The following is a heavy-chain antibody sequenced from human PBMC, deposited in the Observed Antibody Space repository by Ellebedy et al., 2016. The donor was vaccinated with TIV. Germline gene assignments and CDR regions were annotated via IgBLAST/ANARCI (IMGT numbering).Heavy chain of an antibody. Sequence: ASVKVSXXVSGYTVSDLSIHWVRQAPGKGLEWVGGFDPEDGETIYAQRFQGRVTMTEDTFTDTAYMEVTSLKSDDTAVYFCARELRLLRDGHANWGQGTLVTVSS. V-gene: IGHV1-24*01. D-gene: IGHD5-24*01. CDR3: ARELRLLRDGHAN. CDR2: FDPEDGET. CDR1: GYTVSDLS. J-gene: IGHJ4*02.